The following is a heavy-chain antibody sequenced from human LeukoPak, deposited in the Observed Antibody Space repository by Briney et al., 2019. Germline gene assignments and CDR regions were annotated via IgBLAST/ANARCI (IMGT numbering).Heavy chain of an antibody. V-gene: IGHV3-9*01. CDR1: GFTFSSYA. Sequence: PGGSLRLSCAASGFTFSSYAMSWVRQAPGKGLEWVSGISWNSGSIGYADSVKGRFTISRDNAKNSLYLQMNSLRAEDTALYYCAKASGYYYDSSGYFFDYWGQGTLVTVSS. CDR3: AKASGYYYDSSGYFFDY. CDR2: ISWNSGSI. J-gene: IGHJ4*02. D-gene: IGHD3-22*01.